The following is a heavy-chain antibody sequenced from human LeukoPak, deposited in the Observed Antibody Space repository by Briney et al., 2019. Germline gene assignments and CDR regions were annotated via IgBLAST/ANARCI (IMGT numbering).Heavy chain of an antibody. CDR2: MNPNSGNS. CDR3: AREKATINYYYYYMDV. V-gene: IGHV1-8*01. Sequence: VASVKVSCKASGYTFTNFDINWVRQATGQGLEWMGWMNPNSGNSGYAQKFQGRVTMTRNTSISTAYMELSSLRSEDTAVYYCAREKATINYYYYYMDVWGKGTTVTISS. D-gene: IGHD5-24*01. CDR1: GYTFTNFD. J-gene: IGHJ6*03.